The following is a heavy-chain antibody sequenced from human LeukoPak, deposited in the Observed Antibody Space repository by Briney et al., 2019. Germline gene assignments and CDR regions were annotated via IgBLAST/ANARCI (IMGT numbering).Heavy chain of an antibody. CDR3: ARVAPSYYYYGMDV. CDR1: GYTFTSYD. V-gene: IGHV1-8*01. CDR2: MNPNSGNT. Sequence: VASVTVSCKASGYTFTSYDINWVRQATGQGLEWMGWMNPNSGNTGYAQKFQGRVTMTRNTSISTAYMELSSLRSEDTAVYYCARVAPSYYYYGMDVWGQGTTVTVSS. J-gene: IGHJ6*02.